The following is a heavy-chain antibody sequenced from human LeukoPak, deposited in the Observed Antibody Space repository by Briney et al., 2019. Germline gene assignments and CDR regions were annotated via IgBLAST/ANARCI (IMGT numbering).Heavy chain of an antibody. CDR1: GFPFSKSW. CDR2: IKSDGSGI. J-gene: IGHJ6*04. V-gene: IGHV3-7*03. CDR3: AEGNSLDV. Sequence: GGSLRLSCAVSGFPFSKSWMYWVRQAPGKGLEGVANIKSDGSGISYGDSVKGRFITSRDNAMNSLYLQMNSLRVEDTAVYFCAEGNSLDVWGKGTAVTVSS. D-gene: IGHD1/OR15-1a*01.